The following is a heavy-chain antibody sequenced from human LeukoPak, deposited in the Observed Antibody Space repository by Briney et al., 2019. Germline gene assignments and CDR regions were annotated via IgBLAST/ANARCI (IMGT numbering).Heavy chain of an antibody. J-gene: IGHJ6*03. V-gene: IGHV3-33*06. CDR1: GFTFSSYG. CDR2: IWYDGSNK. Sequence: PGGSLRLSCAASGFTFSSYGMHWVRQAPGKGLEWVAVIWYDGSNKYYADSVKGRFTISGDNSKNTQYLQMNSLRAEDTAVYYCAKDPYSSGWYPHYYYMDVWGKGTTVTVSS. D-gene: IGHD6-19*01. CDR3: AKDPYSSGWYPHYYYMDV.